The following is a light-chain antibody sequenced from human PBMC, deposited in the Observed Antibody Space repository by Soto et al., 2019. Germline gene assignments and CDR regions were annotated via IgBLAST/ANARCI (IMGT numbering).Light chain of an antibody. Sequence: QSVLTQPPSASGTPGQRVTISCSGSSSNIGSNNVNWYQQLPGTAPKLLIYSNNQRPSGVPDRFSGSKSGASASLAISGLQGEDEADYYCAAWDDSLNGPGVFGGGTKLTVL. V-gene: IGLV1-44*01. CDR2: SNN. CDR1: SSNIGSNN. J-gene: IGLJ3*02. CDR3: AAWDDSLNGPGV.